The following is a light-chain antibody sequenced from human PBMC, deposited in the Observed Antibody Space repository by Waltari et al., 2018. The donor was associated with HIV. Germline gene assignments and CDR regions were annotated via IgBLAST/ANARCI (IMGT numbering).Light chain of an antibody. CDR2: ENN. V-gene: IGLV1-51*01. J-gene: IGLJ3*02. Sequence: QSVLTQPPSVSAAPGQKVTISCSGSDPNIGNYFVSWYQQLPGTPPKLLIYENNKRPSGIPDRFSGSKSVSSATLASTGLQTGDEGDYYCGTWDSSLSAGVFGGGTKVTVL. CDR3: GTWDSSLSAGV. CDR1: DPNIGNYF.